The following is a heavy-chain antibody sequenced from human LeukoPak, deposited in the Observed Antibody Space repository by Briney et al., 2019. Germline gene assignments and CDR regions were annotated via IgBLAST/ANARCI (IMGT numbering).Heavy chain of an antibody. CDR2: IYYSGST. Sequence: SETLSLTCTVSGGSISSYYWSWIRQPPGKGLEWIGYIYYSGSTNYNPSLKSRPTISVDTSKNQFSLKLSSVTAADTAVYYCARTTEAHSWRTRYYDYYMDVWGKGTTVAVSS. J-gene: IGHJ6*03. V-gene: IGHV4-59*01. CDR1: GGSISSYY. CDR3: ARTTEAHSWRTRYYDYYMDV. D-gene: IGHD6-13*01.